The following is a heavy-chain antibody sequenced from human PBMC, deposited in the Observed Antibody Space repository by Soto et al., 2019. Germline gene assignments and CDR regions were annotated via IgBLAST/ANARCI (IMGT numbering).Heavy chain of an antibody. J-gene: IGHJ4*02. D-gene: IGHD2-15*01. CDR2: IIPIFGTA. Sequence: QGLEWMGGIIPIFGTANYAQKFQGRVTITADESTSTAYMELSSLRSEDTAVYYCARSRNYCSGGSCYSSYFDYWGQGTLVTVSS. V-gene: IGHV1-69*01. CDR3: ARSRNYCSGGSCYSSYFDY.